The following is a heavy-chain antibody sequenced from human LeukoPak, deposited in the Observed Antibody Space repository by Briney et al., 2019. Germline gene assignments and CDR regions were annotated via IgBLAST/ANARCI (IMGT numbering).Heavy chain of an antibody. CDR2: ISGGGYNT. V-gene: IGHV3-23*01. J-gene: IGHJ4*02. CDR1: GFTFSSFA. CDR3: AKSPSSSVNTFSPKYHFDY. D-gene: IGHD3-16*01. Sequence: GGSLRLSCAASGFTFSSFAMTWVRQAPGKGLEWVSTISGGGYNTFYADSVKGRFTISRDNSNKTLYLQMNSLRAVDTAVYYCAKSPSSSVNTFSPKYHFDYWGQGTLVTVSS.